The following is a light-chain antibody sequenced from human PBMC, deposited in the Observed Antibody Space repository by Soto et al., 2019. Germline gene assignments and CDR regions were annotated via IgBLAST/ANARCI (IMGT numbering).Light chain of an antibody. J-gene: IGLJ2*01. Sequence: QSALTQPASVSGSPGQSITISCTGSSSDVGRYDYVSWYQQHPGKAPKLMISEVSSRHSGISHRFSGSKSGNTASLIISGIQAEEEADYYCRPFTRFNTVLFGGGTKLTVL. CDR2: EVS. V-gene: IGLV2-14*01. CDR1: SSDVGRYDY. CDR3: RPFTRFNTVL.